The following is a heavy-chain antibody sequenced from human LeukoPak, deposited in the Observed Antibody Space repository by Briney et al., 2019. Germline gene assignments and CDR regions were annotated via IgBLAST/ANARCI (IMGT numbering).Heavy chain of an antibody. V-gene: IGHV5-51*01. CDR2: IYPDDSDT. Sequence: GESLKISCKGSGYKFTDYWIGWVRQMPGKGLEWMGIIYPDDSDTKYSPSFRDLVTISVDKSISTAFLQWNSLQASDTAMYYCARAGYTNGWYTRKANWFDPWGRGTLVTVSS. CDR1: GYKFTDYW. D-gene: IGHD6-19*01. J-gene: IGHJ5*02. CDR3: ARAGYTNGWYTRKANWFDP.